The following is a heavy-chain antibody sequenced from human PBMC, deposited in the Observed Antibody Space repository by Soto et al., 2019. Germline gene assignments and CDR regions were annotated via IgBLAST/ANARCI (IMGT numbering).Heavy chain of an antibody. V-gene: IGHV3-48*02. CDR2: ISSSSSTI. Sequence: EVQLVESGGGLVQPGGSLRLSCAASGFTFSSYSMNWVRQAPGKGLEWVSYISSSSSTIYYADSVKGRFTISRDNAKNSLYLQMNSLRDEDTAVYYCAREMTTVVTPPEYFQHWGQGTLVTVSS. CDR3: AREMTTVVTPPEYFQH. D-gene: IGHD4-17*01. J-gene: IGHJ1*01. CDR1: GFTFSSYS.